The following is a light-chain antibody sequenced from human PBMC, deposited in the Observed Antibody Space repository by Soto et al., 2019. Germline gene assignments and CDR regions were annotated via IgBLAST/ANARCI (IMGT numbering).Light chain of an antibody. CDR1: QSIGIW. J-gene: IGKJ1*01. V-gene: IGKV1-5*03. Sequence: IQMTQSPSTLSASVGDRVAITCRANQSIGIWLAWYQKKPGKAPRFLIYKASTLQTGVPSRFSGSGSGTEFTLTISSLQPDDFATYYCQQYNDYSWTFGQGTKVEIK. CDR2: KAS. CDR3: QQYNDYSWT.